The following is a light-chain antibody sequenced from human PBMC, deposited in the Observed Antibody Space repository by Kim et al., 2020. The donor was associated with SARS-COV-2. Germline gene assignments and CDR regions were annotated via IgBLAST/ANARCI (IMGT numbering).Light chain of an antibody. J-gene: IGKJ2*02. CDR2: GTS. Sequence: GAIATLPDWDSQRFGSDYAWYQQNPAQAPRLLFYGTSIRATGIPARFRGSGSGTEFTLTISSLQCEDFALYYCQKYNNWPLPCTFGQGTKLEI. CDR1: QRFGSD. CDR3: QKYNNWPLPCT. V-gene: IGKV3-15*01.